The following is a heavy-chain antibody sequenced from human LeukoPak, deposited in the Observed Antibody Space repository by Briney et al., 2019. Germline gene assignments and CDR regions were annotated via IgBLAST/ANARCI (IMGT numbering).Heavy chain of an antibody. CDR1: GASVSSNY. J-gene: IGHJ4*02. CDR3: ARIRRHNYDWYADDS. CDR2: ISFSDGT. V-gene: IGHV4-4*07. Sequence: SETLSLTCAVSGASVSSNYWSWIRQSAGERLEWIGRISFSDGTNYSPSLKSRVSMSLDASKNQFSLKLTSVAAADTAVYYCARIRRHNYDWYADDSWGQGALVTVSS. D-gene: IGHD3-9*01.